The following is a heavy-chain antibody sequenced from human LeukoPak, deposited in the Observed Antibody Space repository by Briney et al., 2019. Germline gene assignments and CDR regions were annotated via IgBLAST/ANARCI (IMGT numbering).Heavy chain of an antibody. CDR2: LHHSGST. V-gene: IGHV4-38-2*01. Sequence: SETLSPTCDVSGYSISSGYYWGWIRQPPGKGLEWIGSLHHSGSTDYNPSLKSRVTISVDTSKNQFSLKLSSVTVADTAVYYCATLPYGSGSFHWGQGTLVTVSS. CDR3: ATLPYGSGSFH. D-gene: IGHD3-10*01. J-gene: IGHJ4*02. CDR1: GYSISSGYY.